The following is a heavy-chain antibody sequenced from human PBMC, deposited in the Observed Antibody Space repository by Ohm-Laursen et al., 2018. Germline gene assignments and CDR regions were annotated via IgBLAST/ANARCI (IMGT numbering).Heavy chain of an antibody. D-gene: IGHD3-3*01. J-gene: IGHJ5*02. CDR2: INPKSGDT. V-gene: IGHV1-2*02. CDR3: ARDRDFRSGFPRFDP. Sequence: ASVKVSCKASGYTFADYYIHWVRQAPGQGLEWMGWINPKSGDTNYVENFQGRVTMTRDTSISTAYMELSRLTSDDTAVYYCARDRDFRSGFPRFDPWGQGTLVTVSS. CDR1: GYTFADYY.